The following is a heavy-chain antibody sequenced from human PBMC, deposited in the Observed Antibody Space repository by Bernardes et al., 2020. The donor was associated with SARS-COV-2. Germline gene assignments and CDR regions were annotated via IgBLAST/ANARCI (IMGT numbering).Heavy chain of an antibody. J-gene: IGHJ3*01. CDR2: IYPNRVDT. CDR1: GYTFTGHY. V-gene: IGHV1-2*02. Sequence: AAATVSCRASGYTFTGHYLHWVRPTPGQGLEWMGWIYPNRVDTNYAQKFQGRVTLTRDTSISTAYMDLNYLRLDDTATYYCGSVTWSQHDDFDVWGQGTMVTVAS. D-gene: IGHD1-26*01. CDR3: GSVTWSQHDDFDV.